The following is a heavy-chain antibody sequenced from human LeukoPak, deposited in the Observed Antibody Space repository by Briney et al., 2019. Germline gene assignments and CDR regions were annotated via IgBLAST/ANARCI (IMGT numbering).Heavy chain of an antibody. J-gene: IGHJ4*02. Sequence: PGGSLRLSCGASGFTFSNYWMSWVRQAPGKGLEWVSAISGSGGSTYYADSVKGRFTISRDNSKNTLYLQMNSLRAEDTAVYYCAAGEPSFDYWGQGTLVTVSS. D-gene: IGHD7-27*01. CDR1: GFTFSNYW. CDR2: ISGSGGST. CDR3: AAGEPSFDY. V-gene: IGHV3-23*01.